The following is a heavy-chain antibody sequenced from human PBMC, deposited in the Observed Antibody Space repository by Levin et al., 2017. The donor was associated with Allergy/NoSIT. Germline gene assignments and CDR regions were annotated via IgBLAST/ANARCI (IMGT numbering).Heavy chain of an antibody. CDR1: GGTFSTTS. V-gene: IGHV1-69*02. CDR3: ARGPQHCTSSTCYDAFDI. J-gene: IGHJ3*02. Sequence: SVKVSCKASGGTFSTTSFNWLRQAPGQGLEWMGRIIPVYGIANHAQKFQGRVTITADTSTSTGDMELSSLRSEDTAVYYCARGPQHCTSSTCYDAFDIWGQGTMVTVSS. D-gene: IGHD2-2*01. CDR2: IIPVYGIA.